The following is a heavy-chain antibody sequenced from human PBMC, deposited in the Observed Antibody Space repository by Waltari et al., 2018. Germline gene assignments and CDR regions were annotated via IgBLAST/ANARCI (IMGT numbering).Heavy chain of an antibody. CDR2: INPNSGGT. CDR3: AREGFGYSGSYYFDY. J-gene: IGHJ4*02. V-gene: IGHV1-2*02. Sequence: QVQLVQSGAEVKKPGASVKVSCKASGSTFTGYYMPWVRQAPGQGLEWMGWINPNSGGTNYAQKFRGRVTMTRDTSISTAYMELSRLRSDDTAVYYCAREGFGYSGSYYFDYWGQGTLVTVSS. D-gene: IGHD1-26*01. CDR1: GSTFTGYY.